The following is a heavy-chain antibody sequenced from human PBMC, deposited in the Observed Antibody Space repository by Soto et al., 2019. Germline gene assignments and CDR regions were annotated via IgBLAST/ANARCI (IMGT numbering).Heavy chain of an antibody. CDR2: VSYSGSS. J-gene: IGHJ5*02. Sequence: PSETLSLTCTVSGDSISGGASFWSWIRQPPGKCLEWFANVSYSGSSYYIPSLKSRLTISVDTTKNQFSLQLKSMTSADTAVYYCAKLSCTSSTCYFPGWFDPWGQGTLVTVSS. D-gene: IGHD2-2*01. V-gene: IGHV4-31*03. CDR1: GDSISGGASF. CDR3: AKLSCTSSTCYFPGWFDP.